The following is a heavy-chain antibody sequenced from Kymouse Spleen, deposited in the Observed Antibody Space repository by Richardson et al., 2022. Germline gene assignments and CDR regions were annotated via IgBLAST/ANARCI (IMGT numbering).Heavy chain of an antibody. CDR1: GFTFSSYG. D-gene: IGHD3-10*01. CDR2: IWYDGSNK. CDR3: AREYYGSGSPYYYYGMDV. Sequence: QVQLVESGGGVVQPGRSLRLSCAASGFTFSSYGMHWVRQAPGKGLEWVAVIWYDGSNKYYADSVKGRFTISRDNSKNTLYLQMNSLRAEDTAVYYCAREYYGSGSPYYYYGMDVWGQGTTVTVSS. J-gene: IGHJ6*02. V-gene: IGHV3-33*01.